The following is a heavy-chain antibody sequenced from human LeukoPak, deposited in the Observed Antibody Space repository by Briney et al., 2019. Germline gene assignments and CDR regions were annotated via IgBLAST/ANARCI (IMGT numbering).Heavy chain of an antibody. V-gene: IGHV3-48*02. D-gene: IGHD6-13*01. CDR2: INSGGSTK. CDR3: ARLSGSSSWYGIDY. Sequence: AGGSLRLSCAASGFTLGSYSMNWVRQAPGKGLEWVSYINSGGSTKYYADFVKGRFTISRDNAKNTLYLQMNSLRDEDTAVYYCARLSGSSSWYGIDYWGQGTLVTVSS. CDR1: GFTLGSYS. J-gene: IGHJ4*02.